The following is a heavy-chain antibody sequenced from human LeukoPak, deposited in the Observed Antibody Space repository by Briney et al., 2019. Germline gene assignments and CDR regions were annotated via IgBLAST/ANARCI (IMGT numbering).Heavy chain of an antibody. Sequence: RGSLRLSCAASGFTFSTYWMAWVRQAPGKGLEWVANIKGDESARHQADSVKGRFTISRDNAQNSVYLQMSTLRGEDTAVYYCAKGVCGSLDYWGQGTLVTVSS. D-gene: IGHD3-16*01. V-gene: IGHV3-7*01. CDR1: GFTFSTYW. CDR2: IKGDESAR. CDR3: AKGVCGSLDY. J-gene: IGHJ4*02.